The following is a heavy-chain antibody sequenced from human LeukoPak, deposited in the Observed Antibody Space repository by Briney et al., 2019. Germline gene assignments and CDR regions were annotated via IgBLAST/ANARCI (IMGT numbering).Heavy chain of an antibody. CDR2: ISGSGGST. CDR1: GFTFSSYA. D-gene: IGHD3-22*01. CDR3: AKDIGDDSSGYYTAFDY. V-gene: IGHV3-23*01. J-gene: IGHJ4*02. Sequence: GGSLRLSCAASGFTFSSYAMSWVRQAPGKGLEWVSAISGSGGSTYYADSVKGRFTISRDNSKNTLYLQMNSLRAEDTALYYCAKDIGDDSSGYYTAFDYWGQGTLVTVSS.